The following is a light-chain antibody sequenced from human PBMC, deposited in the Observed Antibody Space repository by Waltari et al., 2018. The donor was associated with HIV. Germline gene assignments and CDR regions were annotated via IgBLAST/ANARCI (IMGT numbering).Light chain of an antibody. CDR3: LHTDTYPWT. CDR2: TAS. Sequence: AIKMTQSPSSLSASVGDRVTITCRASQGIKNDLDWYQHKPGKAPKLLIYTASSLHSGVPSSFSGSGSGTEFTRTIRSLQPEDFATYYCLHTDTYPWTFGQGTKVEIK. CDR1: QGIKND. V-gene: IGKV1-6*01. J-gene: IGKJ1*01.